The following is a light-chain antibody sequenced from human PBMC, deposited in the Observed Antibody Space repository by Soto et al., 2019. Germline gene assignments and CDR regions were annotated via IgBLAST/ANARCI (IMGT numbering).Light chain of an antibody. V-gene: IGKV1-33*01. CDR3: QQYDNLLPIT. CDR2: DAS. CDR1: QDISKN. Sequence: IQMTQSPSSLSASVGDRVTITCQASQDISKNLNWYQQKLGKAPKLLIYDASSLQTGVPSRFSGRGSATHFTFTISSLQPEDIVTYYCQQYDNLLPITFGQGTRLEIK. J-gene: IGKJ5*01.